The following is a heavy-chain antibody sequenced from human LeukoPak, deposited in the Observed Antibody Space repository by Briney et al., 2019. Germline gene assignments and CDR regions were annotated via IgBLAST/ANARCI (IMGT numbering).Heavy chain of an antibody. CDR2: IKPSGDNT. CDR1: GYNFTGYY. D-gene: IGHD5-24*01. CDR3: ARVRDGYNDAYDI. J-gene: IGHJ3*02. Sequence: ASVKVSLKASGYNFTGYYMHCVRQAPGQRLEWMGIIKPSGDNTHYAQKFQGRFTMTSDTSTSSVYMELSSLISADTAVYYCARVRDGYNDAYDIWGQGTMVTVTS. V-gene: IGHV1-46*01.